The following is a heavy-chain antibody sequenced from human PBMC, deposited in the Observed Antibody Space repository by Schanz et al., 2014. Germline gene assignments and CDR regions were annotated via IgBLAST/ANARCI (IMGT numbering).Heavy chain of an antibody. D-gene: IGHD5-12*01. J-gene: IGHJ4*02. CDR2: TSHDGSFT. CDR1: GFTFSSYW. V-gene: IGHV3-74*01. CDR3: ARDGYNAYDLKRGDY. Sequence: EVQLVESGGGVVHPGGSLRLSCAASGFTFSSYWMHWVRQAPGKGLVWVSRTSHDGSFTTFADSVKGRFTISRDNAKNALYLQMNSLRAEDTAVYYCARDGYNAYDLKRGDYWGQGTQVAVSS.